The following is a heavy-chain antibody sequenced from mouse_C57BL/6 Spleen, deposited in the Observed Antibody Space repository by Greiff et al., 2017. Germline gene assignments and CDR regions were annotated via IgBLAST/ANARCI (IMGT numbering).Heavy chain of an antibody. CDR2: ISNGGGST. CDR1: GFTFSDYY. D-gene: IGHD1-1*01. V-gene: IGHV5-12*01. CDR3: ARPYYYGSSYVGTWFAY. Sequence: EVKLMESGGGLVQPGGSLKLSCAASGFTFSDYYMYWVRQTPEKRLEWVAYISNGGGSTYYPDTVKGRFTISRDNAKNTLYLQMSRLKSEDTAMYYCARPYYYGSSYVGTWFAYWGQGTLVTVSA. J-gene: IGHJ3*01.